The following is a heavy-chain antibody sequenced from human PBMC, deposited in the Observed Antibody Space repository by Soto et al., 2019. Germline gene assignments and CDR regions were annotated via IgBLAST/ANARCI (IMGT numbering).Heavy chain of an antibody. D-gene: IGHD2-15*01. V-gene: IGHV4-34*01. CDR2: INHSGST. Sequence: SETLSVTCAVYGGSFSGYYWSWIRQPPGKGLEWIGEINHSGSTNYNPSLKSRVTISVDTSKNQFSLKLSSVTAADTAVYYCASRRYCSGGSCPTIYGMDVWGQGTKVTVYS. CDR1: GGSFSGYY. CDR3: ASRRYCSGGSCPTIYGMDV. J-gene: IGHJ6*02.